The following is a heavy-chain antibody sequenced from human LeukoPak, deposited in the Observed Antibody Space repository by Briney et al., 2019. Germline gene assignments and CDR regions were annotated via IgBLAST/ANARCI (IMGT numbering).Heavy chain of an antibody. CDR2: IKQDGSEK. Sequence: GGSLRLSCAASGFTFSSYWMSWVRQAPGMGLEWVANIKQDGSEKYYVDSVKGRFTISRDNAKNSLYLQMNSLRAEDTAVYYCARDVYYGSGSPRLDYWGQGTLVTVSS. CDR3: ARDVYYGSGSPRLDY. D-gene: IGHD3-10*01. V-gene: IGHV3-7*01. J-gene: IGHJ4*02. CDR1: GFTFSSYW.